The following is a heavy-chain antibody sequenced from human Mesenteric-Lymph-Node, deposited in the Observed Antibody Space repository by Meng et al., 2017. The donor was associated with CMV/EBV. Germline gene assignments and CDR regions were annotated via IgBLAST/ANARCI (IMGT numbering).Heavy chain of an antibody. Sequence: ASVKVSCKASGYTFTAHYIHWVRQAPGQGLEWMGWINPHSAGTKYVQKFQGRVTVTRDTSITTAYMELSRLRPDDTAVYYCARSCSSSTCRAPSPDYWGQGTLVTVSS. CDR3: ARSCSSSTCRAPSPDY. CDR2: INPHSAGT. CDR1: GYTFTAHY. D-gene: IGHD2-2*01. J-gene: IGHJ4*02. V-gene: IGHV1-2*02.